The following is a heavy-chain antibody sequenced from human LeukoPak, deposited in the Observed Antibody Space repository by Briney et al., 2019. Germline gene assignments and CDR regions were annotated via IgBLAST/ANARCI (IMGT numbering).Heavy chain of an antibody. CDR2: IGAYNGNT. D-gene: IGHD2-2*02. J-gene: IGHJ5*02. V-gene: IGHV1-18*01. CDR3: ARGYCSSTSCYIEDNWFDP. Sequence: ASVKVSCKASGYTFTSYGISWVRQAPGQGLEWMGWIGAYNGNTNYAQKLQGRVTMTTDTSTSTAYMELRSLRSDDTAVYYCARGYCSSTSCYIEDNWFDPWGQGTLVTVSS. CDR1: GYTFTSYG.